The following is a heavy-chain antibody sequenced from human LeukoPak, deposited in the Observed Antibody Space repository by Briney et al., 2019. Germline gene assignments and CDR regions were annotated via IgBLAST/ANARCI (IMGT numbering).Heavy chain of an antibody. CDR1: GFTFSSYG. V-gene: IGHV3-30*18. J-gene: IGHJ4*02. Sequence: GGSLRLSCAASGFTFSSYGMHWVRQAPGKGLEWVAVISYDGSNKYYADSVKGRFTISRDNSKNTLYLQMNSLRAEDTAVYYCAKDEVGATDYWGQGTLVTVSS. CDR3: AKDEVGATDY. CDR2: ISYDGSNK. D-gene: IGHD1-26*01.